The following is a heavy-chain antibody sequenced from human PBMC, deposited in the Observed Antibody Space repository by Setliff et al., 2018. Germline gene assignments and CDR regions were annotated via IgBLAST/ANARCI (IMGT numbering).Heavy chain of an antibody. D-gene: IGHD1-26*01. J-gene: IGHJ4*02. CDR2: INPKTGDT. V-gene: IGHV1-8*03. CDR3: ARGPSWQGGAYYFDF. CDR1: GYRFSDSF. Sequence: ASVKVSCKASGYRFSDSFIHWVRQAPGQGLEWIGRINPKTGDTGYAQKLQGRVTFTRNTSTNTAYMELSSLISEDTAVYYCARGPSWQGGAYYFDFWGQGTLVTVSS.